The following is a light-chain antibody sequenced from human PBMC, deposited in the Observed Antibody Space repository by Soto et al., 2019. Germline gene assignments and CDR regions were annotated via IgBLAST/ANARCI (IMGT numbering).Light chain of an antibody. J-gene: IGKJ5*01. CDR3: QQYNNWPLT. V-gene: IGKV3-15*01. CDR1: QSVSSN. CDR2: GAS. Sequence: EILMTQSPATLSVSPGERAPLSCRASQSVSSNLAWYQQKPGQAPRLLIYGASTRATGIPARFSGSGSGTEFTLTISSLQSEDFAVYYCQQYNNWPLTFGQGTRLEIK.